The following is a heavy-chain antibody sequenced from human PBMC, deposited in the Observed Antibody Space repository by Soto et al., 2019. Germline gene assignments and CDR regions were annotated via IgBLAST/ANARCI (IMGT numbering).Heavy chain of an antibody. CDR2: IYYSVIT. D-gene: IGHD4-17*01. Sequence: QVQLQESGPGLVKPSETLSLTCTVSGGSISSYYCSWIRPPPGKGLEWIGYIYYSVITNDNPSLKSRVTISVDTSKNQFSLKLSSVTAADTAVYYCARRYGGTLYYCCQGNLVTVSS. J-gene: IGHJ4*02. CDR1: GGSISSYY. CDR3: ARRYGGTLYY. V-gene: IGHV4-59*08.